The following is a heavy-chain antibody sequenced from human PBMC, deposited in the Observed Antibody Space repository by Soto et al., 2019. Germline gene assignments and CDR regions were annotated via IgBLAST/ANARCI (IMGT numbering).Heavy chain of an antibody. D-gene: IGHD2-2*01. Sequence: ASVKVSCKASGYTFTSYGISWVRQAAGQGLEWMGWISAYNGNTNYAQKLQGRVTMTTDTSTSTAYMELRSLRSDDTAVYYCARDIVVKDYGTSNSYGMEVWGQGTTVIVSS. CDR2: ISAYNGNT. J-gene: IGHJ6*01. CDR3: ARDIVVKDYGTSNSYGMEV. CDR1: GYTFTSYG. V-gene: IGHV1-18*04.